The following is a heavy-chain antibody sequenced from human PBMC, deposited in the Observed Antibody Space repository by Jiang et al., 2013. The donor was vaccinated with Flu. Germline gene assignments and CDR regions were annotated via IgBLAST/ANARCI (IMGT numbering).Heavy chain of an antibody. CDR3: ARVLMGDASDY. Sequence: SVKVSCKASGYTLTSYGVSWVRQAPGQGLEWMGWINAYNGDASYAQRFQGRVTMTTDTSTGTAYMELRSLRSDDTATYYCARVLMGDASDYWGQGTPVTVSS. CDR2: INAYNGDA. CDR1: GYTLTSYG. V-gene: IGHV1-18*01. J-gene: IGHJ4*02. D-gene: IGHD3-16*01.